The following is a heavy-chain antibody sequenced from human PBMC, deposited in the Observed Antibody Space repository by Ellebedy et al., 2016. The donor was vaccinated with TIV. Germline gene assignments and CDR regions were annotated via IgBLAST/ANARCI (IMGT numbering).Heavy chain of an antibody. CDR2: ISYDGDRK. CDR1: GFTFSSFV. J-gene: IGHJ4*02. Sequence: GGSLRLXXAGSGFTFSSFVFHWVRQAPGKGLEWVAAISYDGDRKYYADSVKGRFTVSRDNSQNTLYLQLNSLGVEDTAVYYCAGDVSKTYYFDCWGQGTLVTVPS. V-gene: IGHV3-30-3*01. CDR3: AGDVSKTYYFDC.